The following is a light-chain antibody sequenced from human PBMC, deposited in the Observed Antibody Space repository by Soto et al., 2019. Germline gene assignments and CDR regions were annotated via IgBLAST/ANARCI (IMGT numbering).Light chain of an antibody. V-gene: IGLV1-40*01. CDR2: SDT. CDR1: SSNLGAGHN. CDR3: QSYDNSLNGVV. Sequence: QSVLTQPPSVSGAPGQGVAISCTGTSSNLGAGHNVHWYQQLPGTVPKLLIYSDTNHPSGVPDRFSASKSGTSAVLAITGLQAEDEADYFCQSYDNSLNGVVFGGGTQLTVL. J-gene: IGLJ3*02.